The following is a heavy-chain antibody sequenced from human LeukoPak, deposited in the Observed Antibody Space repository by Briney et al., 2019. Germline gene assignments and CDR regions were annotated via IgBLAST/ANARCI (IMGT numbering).Heavy chain of an antibody. CDR1: GFTFSSYA. CDR2: ISYDGSNK. D-gene: IGHD3-10*01. Sequence: GRSLRLSCAASGFTFSSYAMHWVRQAPGKGLEWVAVISYDGSNKYYADSVKGRFTISRDNSKNTLYLQMNSLRAEDTAVYYCARSGDYGSGSYYNYYFDYWGQGTLVTVSS. CDR3: ARSGDYGSGSYYNYYFDY. V-gene: IGHV3-30*04. J-gene: IGHJ4*02.